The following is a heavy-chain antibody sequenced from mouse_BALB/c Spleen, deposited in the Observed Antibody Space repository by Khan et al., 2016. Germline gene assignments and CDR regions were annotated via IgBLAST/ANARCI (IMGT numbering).Heavy chain of an antibody. CDR3: AREGLNYDYAMDY. CDR1: GYTFTDYA. V-gene: IGHV1S137*01. CDR2: ISTYYGDT. D-gene: IGHD2-1*01. Sequence: QVQLKQSGAELVRPGVSVKISCKGSGYTFTDYAMHGVKQSHAQSLEWIGVISTYYGDTSCNQKFEGKATMTVDKSSSTAYMELARLTSEDSAIYYCAREGLNYDYAMDYWGQGTSVTVSS. J-gene: IGHJ4*01.